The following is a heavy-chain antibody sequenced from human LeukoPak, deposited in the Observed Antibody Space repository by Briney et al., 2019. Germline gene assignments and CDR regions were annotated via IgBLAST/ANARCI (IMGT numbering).Heavy chain of an antibody. Sequence: ASVKVSRKASGYTFTSYYMHWVRQAPGQGLEWMGIINPSGGSTSYAQKFQGRVTMTRDMSTSTVYMELSSLRSEDTAVYYCARSYDFWSGPQYNWFDPWGQGTLVTVSS. CDR1: GYTFTSYY. CDR2: INPSGGST. CDR3: ARSYDFWSGPQYNWFDP. D-gene: IGHD3-3*01. J-gene: IGHJ5*02. V-gene: IGHV1-46*01.